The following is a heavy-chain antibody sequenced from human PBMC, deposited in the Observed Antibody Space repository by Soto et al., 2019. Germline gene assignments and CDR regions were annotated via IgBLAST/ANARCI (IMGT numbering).Heavy chain of an antibody. CDR3: ARDPLAEAGNSFDY. J-gene: IGHJ4*02. Sequence: QVQLVESGGGMVQPGRSLRLSCVASGFTFNTYGMHWVRQAPGKGLEWVAVIWYDGTNKHYADSVKGRFTISRDNSKNTLYLQMNSLRAEDTAVYFCARDPLAEAGNSFDYWGQGILVTVSS. V-gene: IGHV3-33*01. CDR2: IWYDGTNK. D-gene: IGHD6-13*01. CDR1: GFTFNTYG.